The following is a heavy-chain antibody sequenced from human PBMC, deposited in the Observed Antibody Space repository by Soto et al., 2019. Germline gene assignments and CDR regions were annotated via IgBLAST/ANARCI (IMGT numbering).Heavy chain of an antibody. CDR1: GGSISSGDYY. V-gene: IGHV4-30-4*01. D-gene: IGHD3-22*01. CDR3: ARGDPHYYDSSGYFRY. Sequence: QVQLQESGPGLVKPSQTLSLTCTVSGGSISSGDYYWSWIRQPPGKGLEWIGYIYYSGSTYYNPSLXSXVXIXXDTSKNQFARKLSSVTAADTAVYYCARGDPHYYDSSGYFRYWGQGTLVTVSS. J-gene: IGHJ4*02. CDR2: IYYSGST.